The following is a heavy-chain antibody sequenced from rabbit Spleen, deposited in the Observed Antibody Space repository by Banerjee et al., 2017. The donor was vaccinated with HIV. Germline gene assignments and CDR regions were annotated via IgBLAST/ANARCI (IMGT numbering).Heavy chain of an antibody. Sequence: QEQLEESGGGLVQPGGTLTLTCKASGFSFSSSDYICWVRQAPGKGLEWISCIDAGYSGFTYFATWAKGRFTISKTSSTTVTLQLTRLTAADTATYFCVRGASSTGYYSLWGPGTLVTVS. D-gene: IGHD1-1*01. V-gene: IGHV1S45*01. CDR1: GFSFSSSDY. J-gene: IGHJ6*01. CDR3: VRGASSTGYYSL. CDR2: IDAGYSGFT.